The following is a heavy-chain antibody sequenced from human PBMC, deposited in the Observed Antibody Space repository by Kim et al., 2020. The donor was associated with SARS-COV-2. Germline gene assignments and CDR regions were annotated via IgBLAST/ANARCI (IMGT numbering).Heavy chain of an antibody. J-gene: IGHJ6*02. D-gene: IGHD3-16*01. Sequence: SLRSRFTISRDKAKTSLFLKMNSLRAEDTAVYYCARNAGGDHYYYGMDVWGQGTTVTVSS. V-gene: IGHV3-21*01. CDR3: ARNAGGDHYYYGMDV.